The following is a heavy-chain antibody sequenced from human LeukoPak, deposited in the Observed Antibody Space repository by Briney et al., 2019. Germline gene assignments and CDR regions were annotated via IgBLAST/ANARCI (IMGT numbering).Heavy chain of an antibody. D-gene: IGHD6-19*01. CDR1: GYTFTSYG. V-gene: IGHV1-18*01. J-gene: IGHJ4*02. CDR3: ARSSLAVAGSVFDY. CDR2: ISTYNGNT. Sequence: ASVKVSCKASGYTFTSYGISWVRQAPGQGPEWMGWISTYNGNTHYAQKLQGRVTMTTDTSTSTAYMELRSLRSDDTAVYYCARSSLAVAGSVFDYWGQGTLVTVSS.